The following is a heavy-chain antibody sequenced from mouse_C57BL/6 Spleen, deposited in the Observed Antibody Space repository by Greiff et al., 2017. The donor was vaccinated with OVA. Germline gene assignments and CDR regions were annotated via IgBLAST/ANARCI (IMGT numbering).Heavy chain of an antibody. CDR1: GYTFTSYW. J-gene: IGHJ4*01. CDR2: IDPSDSYT. CDR3: ARQHYYGRGYAMDY. Sequence: QVQLKQPGAELVRPGTSVKLSCKASGYTFTSYWMHWVKQRPGQGLEWIGVIDPSDSYTNYNQKFKGKATLTVDTSSSTAYMQLSSLTSEDSAVYYCARQHYYGRGYAMDYWGQGTSVTVSS. D-gene: IGHD1-1*01. V-gene: IGHV1-59*01.